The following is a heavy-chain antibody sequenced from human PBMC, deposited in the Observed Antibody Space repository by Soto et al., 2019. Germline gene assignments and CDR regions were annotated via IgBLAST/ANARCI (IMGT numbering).Heavy chain of an antibody. CDR3: ARTPLQADYDFWSGYRYYYYMDV. J-gene: IGHJ6*03. V-gene: IGHV4-34*01. Sequence: SETLSLTCPVYGGSFSGYYWSWIRQPPGKGLEWIGEINHSGSTNYNPSLKSRVTISVDTSKNQFSLKLSSVTAADTAVYYCARTPLQADYDFWSGYRYYYYMDVWGKGTTVTVSS. CDR1: GGSFSGYY. CDR2: INHSGST. D-gene: IGHD3-3*01.